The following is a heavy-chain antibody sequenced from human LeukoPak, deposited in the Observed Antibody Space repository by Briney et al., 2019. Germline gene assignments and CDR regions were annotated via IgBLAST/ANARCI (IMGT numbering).Heavy chain of an antibody. CDR3: ARGAGELPIDY. Sequence: GGSLRLTCAASGFAFGHYYMSWFRQAPGKGPESVSYISFSSGDTNYGDSVRGRFTISRDNAKNSLYLQMNSLRVEDTAVYYCARGAGELPIDYWGQGTMVTVSS. J-gene: IGHJ4*02. CDR1: GFAFGHYY. D-gene: IGHD3-10*01. V-gene: IGHV3-11*06. CDR2: ISFSSGDT.